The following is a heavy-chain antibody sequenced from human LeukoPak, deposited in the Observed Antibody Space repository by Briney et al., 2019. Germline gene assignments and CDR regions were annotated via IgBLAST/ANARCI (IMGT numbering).Heavy chain of an antibody. D-gene: IGHD5-24*01. CDR1: GDSVSSNTAA. CDR2: TYCRSKWYN. J-gene: IGHJ4*02. V-gene: IGHV6-1*01. CDR3: ARSGGGYPYFDY. Sequence: SQTLSLTCAISGDSVSSNTAAWNWIRQSPSRGLEWLGRTYCRSKWYNDYAVSVKGRITINPDTSKNQFSLHLNSVTPEDTAVYCCARSGGGYPYFDYWGQGTLVTVSS.